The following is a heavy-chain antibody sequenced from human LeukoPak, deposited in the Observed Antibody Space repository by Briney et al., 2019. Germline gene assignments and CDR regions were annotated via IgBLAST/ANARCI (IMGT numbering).Heavy chain of an antibody. Sequence: GTSVKVSCKASGFTFTSSAVQWVRQARGQRLEWIGWIVVGSGNTNYAQKFQERVTITRDMSTSTAYMELSSLRSEDTAVYYCARDSSWRIAAAGREERSWFDPRGQGTLVTVSS. CDR3: ARDSSWRIAAAGREERSWFDP. D-gene: IGHD6-13*01. CDR2: IVVGSGNT. V-gene: IGHV1-58*01. CDR1: GFTFTSSA. J-gene: IGHJ5*02.